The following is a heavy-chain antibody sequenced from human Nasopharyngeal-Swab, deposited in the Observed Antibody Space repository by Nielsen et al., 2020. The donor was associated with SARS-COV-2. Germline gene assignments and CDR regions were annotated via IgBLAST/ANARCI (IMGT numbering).Heavy chain of an antibody. V-gene: IGHV1-2*04. CDR2: INPNSGGT. Sequence: ASVKVSCKSSGYTFTCYYMHWVRQAPGQGLEWMGWINPNSGGTNYAQKFQGWVTMTRDTSISTAYMELSRLRSDDTAVDYCASFSDSYNAFDIWGQGTMVTVSS. J-gene: IGHJ3*02. D-gene: IGHD2-15*01. CDR1: GYTFTCYY. CDR3: ASFSDSYNAFDI.